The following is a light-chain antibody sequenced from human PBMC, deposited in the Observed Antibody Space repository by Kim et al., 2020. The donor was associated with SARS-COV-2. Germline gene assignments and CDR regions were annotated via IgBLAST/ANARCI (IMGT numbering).Light chain of an antibody. CDR3: SSYAGNKGGV. V-gene: IGLV2-8*01. CDR1: SSDVGGYDY. J-gene: IGLJ1*01. CDR2: EVS. Sequence: QSALTQPPSASGSPGQSVAISCTGTSSDVGGYDYVSWYQQYPGKAPKLIIYEVSMRPSGVPDRFSGSKSGNTASLTVSGLQAEDEADYYCSSYAGNKGGVFGTGTKVTVL.